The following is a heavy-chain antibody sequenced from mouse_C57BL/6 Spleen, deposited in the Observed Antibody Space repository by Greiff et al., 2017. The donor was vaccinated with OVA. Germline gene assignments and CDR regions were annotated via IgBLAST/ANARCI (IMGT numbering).Heavy chain of an antibody. CDR2: IDPETGDT. J-gene: IGHJ4*01. Sequence: EVQRVESGAELVRPGASVKLSCPASGFTIKDDYMHWVKQRPEQGLEWIGWIDPETGDTESAPKFQGKATLTAATSSNTACLQLSSLTSEDTAVYYGTTSEGRGVYYCMDYWGQGTSVTVSS. CDR3: TTSEGRGVYYCMDY. V-gene: IGHV14-4*01. CDR1: GFTIKDDY.